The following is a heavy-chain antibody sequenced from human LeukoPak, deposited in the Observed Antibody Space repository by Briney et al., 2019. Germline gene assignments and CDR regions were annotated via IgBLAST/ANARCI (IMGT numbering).Heavy chain of an antibody. CDR3: ARGPQGRGDSYYIDV. Sequence: GASVKVSCKASGYTFTNFDINWVRQATGQGLEWMGWMNPNSGNTGYAQKFQGRVTMTMNTSITTAYMELSSLISEDTAVYYCARGPQGRGDSYYIDVWGRGTTVTVSS. J-gene: IGHJ6*03. V-gene: IGHV1-8*01. CDR1: GYTFTNFD. CDR2: MNPNSGNT.